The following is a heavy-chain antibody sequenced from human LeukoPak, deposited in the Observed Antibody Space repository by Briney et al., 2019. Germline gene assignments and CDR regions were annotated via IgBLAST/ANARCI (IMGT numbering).Heavy chain of an antibody. CDR1: GYSFTSYW. V-gene: IGHV5-51*01. D-gene: IGHD5-18*01. J-gene: IGHJ4*02. CDR3: AINSGEYSYGNYDY. Sequence: GESLKISCKGAGYSFTSYWIGRVRQMPGKGLEWMGIIYPGDSDTRYSPSFQGQVTISADKSISTAYLQWSSLKASDTAMYYCAINSGEYSYGNYDYWVLRTLVTVSS. CDR2: IYPGDSDT.